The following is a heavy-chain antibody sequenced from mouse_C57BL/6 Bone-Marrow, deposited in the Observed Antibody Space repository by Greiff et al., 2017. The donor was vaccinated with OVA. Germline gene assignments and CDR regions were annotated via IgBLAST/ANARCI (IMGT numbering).Heavy chain of an antibody. D-gene: IGHD1-1*01. V-gene: IGHV1-64*01. CDR1: GYTFTSYW. Sequence: QVQLQQPGAELVKPGASVKLSCKASGYTFTSYWMHWVKQRPGQGLEWIGMIHPNSGSTNYNEKFKGKATLTLVKSSSTAYMELSSLTSEDSAVYYCARSGYYGSSFWYFDVWDTGTTVTVSS. CDR3: ARSGYYGSSFWYFDV. J-gene: IGHJ1*03. CDR2: IHPNSGST.